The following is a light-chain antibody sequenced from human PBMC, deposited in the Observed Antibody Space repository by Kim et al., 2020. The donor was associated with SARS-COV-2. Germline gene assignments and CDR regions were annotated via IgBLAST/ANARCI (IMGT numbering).Light chain of an antibody. V-gene: IGKV3-15*01. CDR2: GAS. CDR3: QQYNNWPLT. J-gene: IGKJ4*01. CDR1: QSVGRN. Sequence: LSPGERAALSCRASQSVGRNLAWYQQKPGQAPRLLIYGASTRATGIPARFSGSGSGTEFTLTISSLQSEDFAVYYCQQYNNWPLTFGGGTKVDIK.